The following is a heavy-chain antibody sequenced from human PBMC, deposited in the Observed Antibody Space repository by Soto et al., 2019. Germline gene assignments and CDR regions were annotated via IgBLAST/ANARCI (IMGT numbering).Heavy chain of an antibody. CDR3: ARTDCSSTSCYNYYYYGMDV. J-gene: IGHJ6*02. CDR2: INPGNGDT. D-gene: IGHD2-2*01. Sequence: ASVKVSCKTSGYSFTKYGLHWVRQAPGQRLEWMGWINPGNGDTKYSQKFQGRVTITRDTSATTAYMEVSSLRSEDSAVFYCARTDCSSTSCYNYYYYGMDVWRQGTTVTVPS. V-gene: IGHV1-3*01. CDR1: GYSFTKYG.